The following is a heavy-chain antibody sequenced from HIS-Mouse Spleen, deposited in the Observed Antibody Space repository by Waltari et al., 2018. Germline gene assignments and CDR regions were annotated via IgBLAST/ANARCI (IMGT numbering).Heavy chain of an antibody. J-gene: IGHJ4*02. V-gene: IGHV1-2*02. D-gene: IGHD3-10*01. CDR1: GYTFTGYY. CDR2: INPNSGGT. CDR3: ARVLLVRGVITNDY. Sequence: QVQLVQSGAEVKKPGASVKVSCKASGYTFTGYYMHWVRQAPGQGLEWMGWINPNSGGTNYAQKFQGRVTMTRETSISPAYMELSRLRSDDTAVYYCARVLLVRGVITNDYWGQGTLVTVSS.